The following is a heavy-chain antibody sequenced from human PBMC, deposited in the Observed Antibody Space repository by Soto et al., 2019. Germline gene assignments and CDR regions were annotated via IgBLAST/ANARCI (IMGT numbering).Heavy chain of an antibody. CDR3: LGDRVWGYCGGVTAFRGLRY. J-gene: IGHJ4*02. V-gene: IGHV1-69*13. CDR2: ITPIFGST. Sequence: ASVKVSCKASGGIFTYYGFSWVRQAPGQGLEWMGRITPIFGSTKYAQRFQGRLTIPADESTTPVYLALSGRSSDDTALYYFLGDRVWGYCGGVTAFRGLRYWGQGPLFTASS. D-gene: IGHD5-12*01. CDR1: GGIFTYYG.